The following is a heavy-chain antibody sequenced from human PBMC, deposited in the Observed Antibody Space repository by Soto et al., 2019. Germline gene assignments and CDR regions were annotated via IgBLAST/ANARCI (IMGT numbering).Heavy chain of an antibody. CDR1: GGSISSSSYY. V-gene: IGHV4-39*01. CDR3: ARGAYGSGSDPYYYYYYLDV. J-gene: IGHJ6*03. CDR2: IYSSGST. Sequence: QLQLQESGPGLVKPSETLSLTCTVSGGSISSSSYYWGWIRQPPGKGLEWIGSIYSSGSTYYNPSFKSRVSISVDTSKNQFSLKLSSVTAADTAVYYCARGAYGSGSDPYYYYYYLDVWGKGTTVTVSS. D-gene: IGHD3-10*01.